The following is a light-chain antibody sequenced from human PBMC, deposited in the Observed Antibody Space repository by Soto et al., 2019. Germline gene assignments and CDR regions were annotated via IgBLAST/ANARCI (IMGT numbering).Light chain of an antibody. Sequence: QSALTQPASVSGSPGQSITISCTGTNSDVGAYNYVSWYQQHPGKAPKLMIYEVSNRPSGVSNRFSGSKSGNTASLTISGLQDEDEADYYCSSFTSSSSPVVFGGGTKLTVL. CDR3: SSFTSSSSPVV. CDR1: NSDVGAYNY. CDR2: EVS. J-gene: IGLJ2*01. V-gene: IGLV2-14*01.